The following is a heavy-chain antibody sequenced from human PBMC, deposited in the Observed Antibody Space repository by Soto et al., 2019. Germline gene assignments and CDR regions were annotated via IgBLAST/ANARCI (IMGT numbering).Heavy chain of an antibody. CDR1: GGTFSSYA. V-gene: IGHV1-69*12. Sequence: QVQLVQSGAEVKKPGSSVKVSCKTSGGTFSSYAISWVRQAPGQGLEWMGGIIPMFGTANYAQKFQGRVTITADESTSTASMELSSLRSEDTAVYYCARSPSNYYDSRGYYYSTFDYWGQGTLVTVSS. CDR2: IIPMFGTA. J-gene: IGHJ4*02. D-gene: IGHD3-22*01. CDR3: ARSPSNYYDSRGYYYSTFDY.